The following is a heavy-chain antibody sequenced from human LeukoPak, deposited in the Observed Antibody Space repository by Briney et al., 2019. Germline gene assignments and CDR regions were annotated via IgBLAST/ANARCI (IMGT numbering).Heavy chain of an antibody. CDR3: ARASDYDFWSGSKSGAFDI. J-gene: IGHJ3*02. CDR2: IYHSGST. V-gene: IGHV4-59*12. Sequence: SETLSLTCTVSGGSISSYYWSWIRQPPGKGLEWIGYIYHSGSTYYNPSLKSRVTISVDRSKNQFSLKLSSVTAADTAVYYCARASDYDFWSGSKSGAFDIWGQGTMVTVSS. CDR1: GGSISSYY. D-gene: IGHD3-3*01.